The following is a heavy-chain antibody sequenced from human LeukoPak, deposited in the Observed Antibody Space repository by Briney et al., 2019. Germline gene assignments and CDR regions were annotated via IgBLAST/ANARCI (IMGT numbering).Heavy chain of an antibody. Sequence: ASVKVSCKASGGTFSGYTISWVRQAPGQGLEWMGRIIPILGIANYAQKFQGRVTITADKSTSTAYMELSSLRSEDTAVYYCARDSGNPRRGHTYGMDVWGQGTTVTVSS. CDR3: ARDSGNPRRGHTYGMDV. CDR2: IIPILGIA. D-gene: IGHD1-26*01. CDR1: GGTFSGYT. J-gene: IGHJ6*02. V-gene: IGHV1-69*04.